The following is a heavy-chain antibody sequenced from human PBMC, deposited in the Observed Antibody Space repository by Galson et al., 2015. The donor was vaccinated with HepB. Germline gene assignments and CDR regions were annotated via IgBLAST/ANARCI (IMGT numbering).Heavy chain of an antibody. D-gene: IGHD6-19*01. CDR3: ARDSPMQWNY. V-gene: IGHV3-7*03. CDR2: IKQDGSEK. J-gene: IGHJ4*02. CDR1: GFTFRSYW. Sequence: SLRLSCAASGFTFRSYWMSWVRQAPGKGLEWVANIKQDGSEKYYVDSVKGRFTISRDNAKNSLYLQMNSLRAEDTAVYYCARDSPMQWNYWGQGTLVTVSS.